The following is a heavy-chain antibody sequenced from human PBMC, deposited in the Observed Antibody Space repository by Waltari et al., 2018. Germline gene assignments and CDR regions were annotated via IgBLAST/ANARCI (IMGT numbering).Heavy chain of an antibody. CDR2: IDPQDGET. Sequence: EVQLVQSGAEVKKPGATVKIPCQASGYTFTDSYMHWVQQAPGKGLEWVGRIDPQDGETKYADKFQGRATITADTSIDTVYMELSRLRPEDTAVFYCARTTTIKSLDYWGQGTLVTVSS. CDR3: ARTTTIKSLDY. D-gene: IGHD1-7*01. CDR1: GYTFTDSY. V-gene: IGHV1-69-2*01. J-gene: IGHJ4*02.